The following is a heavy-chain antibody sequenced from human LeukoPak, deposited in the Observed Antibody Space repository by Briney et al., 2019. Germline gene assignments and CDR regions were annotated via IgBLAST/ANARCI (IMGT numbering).Heavy chain of an antibody. Sequence: ASVKVSCKASGYTFTSYDINWVRQAPGQGLEWMGWISAYNGNTNYAQKLQGRVTMTTDTSTSTAYMELRSLRPEDTAIYYCAKNAAITGPGWGRPDDFWGQGTLVTVSS. J-gene: IGHJ4*02. CDR1: GYTFTSYD. CDR3: AKNAAITGPGWGRPDDF. CDR2: ISAYNGNT. D-gene: IGHD6-19*01. V-gene: IGHV1-18*01.